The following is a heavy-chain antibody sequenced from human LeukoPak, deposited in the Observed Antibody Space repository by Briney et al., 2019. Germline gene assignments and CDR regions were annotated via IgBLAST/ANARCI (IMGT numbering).Heavy chain of an antibody. CDR3: AREGLYCSDWDY. D-gene: IGHD6-19*01. V-gene: IGHV3-74*01. J-gene: IGHJ4*02. CDR1: GFAFSSYL. Sequence: GGSLPHSCAASGFAFSSYLVLWGRQAPGKGLVWVSRINSDVSSTSYADSVKGRFTISRDNAKNTLYLQMNSLRADDTAVYYCAREGLYCSDWDYWGQGTLVTVSS. CDR2: INSDVSST.